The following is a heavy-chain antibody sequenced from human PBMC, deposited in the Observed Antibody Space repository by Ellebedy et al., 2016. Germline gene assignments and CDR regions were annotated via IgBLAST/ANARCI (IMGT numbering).Heavy chain of an antibody. CDR3: ATRVDPVN. Sequence: GESLKISXAASGFTFSSYAMSWVRQAPGKGLEWVSTVSGSGSSTYYADSVKGRIIISRDNSKSTLYLQMNSLRAEDTAVYYCATRVDPVNWGQGTLVTVSS. V-gene: IGHV3-23*01. CDR1: GFTFSSYA. CDR2: VSGSGSST. J-gene: IGHJ4*02. D-gene: IGHD3-10*01.